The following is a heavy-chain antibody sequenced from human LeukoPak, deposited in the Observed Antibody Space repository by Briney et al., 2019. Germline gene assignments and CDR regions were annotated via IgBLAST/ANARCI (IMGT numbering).Heavy chain of an antibody. CDR3: AQSATLGIQAPFDC. CDR1: GFTFSSYA. CDR2: VIGSGGTT. D-gene: IGHD5-18*01. J-gene: IGHJ4*02. Sequence: GGCLGLSCAASGFTFSSYAMSWVRQAPGEGLEWVSGVIGSGGTTYYADSVKGPFTISRDNSKNTLSLQMSRLSAHETAVYYCAQSATLGIQAPFDCWGQGALVTVSS. V-gene: IGHV3-23*01.